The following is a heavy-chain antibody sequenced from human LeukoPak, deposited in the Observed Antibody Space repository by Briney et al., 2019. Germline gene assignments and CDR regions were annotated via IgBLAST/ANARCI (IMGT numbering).Heavy chain of an antibody. CDR2: ISSSGSTI. CDR3: ARAGCSSTSCPYYYYYYYMDV. D-gene: IGHD2-2*01. J-gene: IGHJ6*03. Sequence: GGSLRLSCAASGFTFSSYEMNWVRQAPGKGLEWVSYISSSGSTIYYADSVKGRFTISRDNAKNSLYLQMNSLRAEDTAVYYCARAGCSSTSCPYYYYYYYMDVCGKGTTVTVSS. V-gene: IGHV3-48*03. CDR1: GFTFSSYE.